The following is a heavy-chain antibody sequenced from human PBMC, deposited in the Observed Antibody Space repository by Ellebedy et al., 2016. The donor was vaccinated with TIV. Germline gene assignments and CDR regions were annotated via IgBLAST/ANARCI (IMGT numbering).Heavy chain of an antibody. J-gene: IGHJ4*02. CDR3: ARDSKELRYIGYFFDY. CDR1: GFTFSRYT. V-gene: IGHV3-30*04. Sequence: GESLKISCAASGFTFSRYTMHWVRQAPGKGLEWVALMSYHGSNKYYADSVKGRFTISRDNSKNTLYLQMNSLRIEDTAVYYCARDSKELRYIGYFFDYWGQGTLVTVSS. D-gene: IGHD3-9*01. CDR2: MSYHGSNK.